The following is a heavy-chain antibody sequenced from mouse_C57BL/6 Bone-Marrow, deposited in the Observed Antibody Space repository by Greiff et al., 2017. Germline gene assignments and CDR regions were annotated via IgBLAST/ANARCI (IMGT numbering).Heavy chain of an antibody. Sequence: EVQLVESGAELVKPGASVKLSCTASGFNIKDYYMHWVKQRTEQGLEWIGRIDPEDGETKYAPTFQGQATITADPSSNTAYLQLSSLTSEDTAIYCCARHAYYGSSLWYFDVWGTGTTVTVSS. V-gene: IGHV14-2*01. CDR1: GFNIKDYY. CDR3: ARHAYYGSSLWYFDV. D-gene: IGHD1-1*01. J-gene: IGHJ1*03. CDR2: IDPEDGET.